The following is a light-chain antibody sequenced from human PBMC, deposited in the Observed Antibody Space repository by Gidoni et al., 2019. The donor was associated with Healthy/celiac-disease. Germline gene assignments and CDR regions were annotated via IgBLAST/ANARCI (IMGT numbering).Light chain of an antibody. CDR3: MQAPPTPCS. J-gene: IGKJ2*04. Sequence: IGMNQSTLHLPVTPGVPPSISCRSIQSLLHSNGYNYLDWYLQKQGQSPQLLNYLGSNRAAGVPDRFSRSGSGTAFTLKISRVEAEDVGVYHCMQAPPTPCSFGQGTKLEIK. V-gene: IGKV2-28*01. CDR2: LGS. CDR1: QSLLHSNGYNY.